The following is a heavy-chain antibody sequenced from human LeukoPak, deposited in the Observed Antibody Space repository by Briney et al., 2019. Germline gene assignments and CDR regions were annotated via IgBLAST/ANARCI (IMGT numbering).Heavy chain of an antibody. CDR2: INPSGGST. V-gene: IGHV1-46*01. D-gene: IGHD3-3*01. CDR3: ARDSINDFWSGCYSYYFDY. Sequence: ASVKVSCKASGYTFTSYYMHWVRQAPGQGLEWMGIINPSGGSTSYAQKFQGRVTMTRDTSTSKVYMELSSLRSEDTAVDYCARDSINDFWSGCYSYYFDYWGQGTLVTVSS. J-gene: IGHJ4*02. CDR1: GYTFTSYY.